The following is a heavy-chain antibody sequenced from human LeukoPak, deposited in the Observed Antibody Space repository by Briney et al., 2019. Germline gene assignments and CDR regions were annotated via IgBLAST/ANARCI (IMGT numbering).Heavy chain of an antibody. V-gene: IGHV4-39*01. J-gene: IGHJ4*02. D-gene: IGHD1-1*01. CDR2: IYYSGST. CDR3: ARHLGFPSGTDFDY. Sequence: PETLSLTCTVSGGSISSSSYYWGWIRQPPVKGLEWIGSIYYSGSTYYNPSLKSRVTISVDTSKNQFSLKLSSVTAADTAVYYCARHLGFPSGTDFDYWGQGTLVTVSS. CDR1: GGSISSSSYY.